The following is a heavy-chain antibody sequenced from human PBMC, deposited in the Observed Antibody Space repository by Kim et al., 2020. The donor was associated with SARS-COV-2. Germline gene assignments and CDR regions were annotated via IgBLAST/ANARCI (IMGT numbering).Heavy chain of an antibody. V-gene: IGHV3-11*04. CDR3: AREYWLGNAGEDN. Sequence: SADSVKGRFTISRDNDKDTMYLQMNRLRAEDTAVYYCAREYWLGNAGEDNWGQGTLVTVSS. D-gene: IGHD5-12*01. J-gene: IGHJ4*02.